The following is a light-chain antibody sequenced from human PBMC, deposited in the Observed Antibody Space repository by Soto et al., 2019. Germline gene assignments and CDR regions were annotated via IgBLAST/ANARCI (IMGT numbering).Light chain of an antibody. Sequence: DIQMTQSPSSLSASVGDRVTITCRASQAITNDLSWYQKKPGEPPKRLIYAASTLHSGVPSRFSGSGSGTEFTLTISSLQPEDFATYFCLQHNSYPRTFGQGTKVEIK. J-gene: IGKJ1*01. CDR2: AAS. CDR3: LQHNSYPRT. V-gene: IGKV1-17*01. CDR1: QAITND.